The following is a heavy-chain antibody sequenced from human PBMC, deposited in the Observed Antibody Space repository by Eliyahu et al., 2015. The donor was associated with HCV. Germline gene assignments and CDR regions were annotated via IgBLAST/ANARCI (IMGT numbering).Heavy chain of an antibody. D-gene: IGHD7-27*01. V-gene: IGHV1-3*01. CDR1: XXTFTNNA. Sequence: QVQLVQSGAEVKKPGAXXTLSCQASXXTFTNNAIHWXRQAPGQGLEWMGWILAGNGNTQISQKFQGRVTLSRDTSASTAYMDLSSLRSEDTSMYYCAREFTSAGLGKWYFDLWGRGTLVTVSS. CDR2: ILAGNGNT. CDR3: AREFTSAGLGKWYFDL. J-gene: IGHJ2*01.